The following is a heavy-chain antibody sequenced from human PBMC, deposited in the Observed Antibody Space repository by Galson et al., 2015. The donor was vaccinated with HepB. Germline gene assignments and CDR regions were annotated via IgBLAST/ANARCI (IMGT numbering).Heavy chain of an antibody. J-gene: IGHJ4*02. D-gene: IGHD6-13*01. CDR2: ISSSSSYI. V-gene: IGHV3-21*01. CDR3: ARESGTAAAPSIDY. Sequence: SLRLSCAASGFTFSSYSMNWVRQAPGKGLEWVSSISSSSSYIYYADSVKGRFTISRDNAKNSLYLQMNSLRAEDTAVYYCARESGTAAAPSIDYWGQGTLVTVSS. CDR1: GFTFSSYS.